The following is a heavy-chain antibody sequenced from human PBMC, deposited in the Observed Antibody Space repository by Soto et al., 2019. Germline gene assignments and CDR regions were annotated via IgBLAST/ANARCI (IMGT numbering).Heavy chain of an antibody. D-gene: IGHD2-2*01. Sequence: QVQLVQSGAEVKKPGASVKVSCKASGYTFTSYAMHWVRQAPGQRLEWMGWINAGNGNTKYSQKFQGRVTITRDTSASTAYMELSSLRSEDTAVYYCASGCSSTSCYVSCRLDAFDIWGQGTMVTVSS. CDR1: GYTFTSYA. CDR2: INAGNGNT. V-gene: IGHV1-3*01. J-gene: IGHJ3*02. CDR3: ASGCSSTSCYVSCRLDAFDI.